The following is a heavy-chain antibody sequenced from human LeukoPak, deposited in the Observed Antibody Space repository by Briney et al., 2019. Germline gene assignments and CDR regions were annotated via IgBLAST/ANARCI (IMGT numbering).Heavy chain of an antibody. CDR3: AGARYFDPDIDY. CDR2: ISSSSSYI. CDR1: GFTYSSYS. J-gene: IGHJ4*02. Sequence: GGSLRLSCAASGFTYSSYSMNWVRQAPGKGLEWVSSISSSSSYIYYADSVKGRFTISRDNAKNSLYLQMNSLRAEDTAVYYCAGARYFDPDIDYWGQGTLVTVSS. V-gene: IGHV3-21*03. D-gene: IGHD3-9*01.